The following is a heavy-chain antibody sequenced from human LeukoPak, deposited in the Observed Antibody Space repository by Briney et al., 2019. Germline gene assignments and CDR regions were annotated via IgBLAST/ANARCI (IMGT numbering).Heavy chain of an antibody. CDR1: GFTLSIYA. CDR3: AKDRPNYHESNGHYYRPNGDY. V-gene: IGHV3-23*01. D-gene: IGHD3-22*01. J-gene: IGHJ4*02. CDR2: ITSNGAGT. Sequence: QTGGSLGLSCAAPGFTLSIYAMSWVRQAPGKGLEWVSSITSNGAGTFYADSVNDRFTISRDNSKNTLYLQMSRLRAEDTAMYYCAKDRPNYHESNGHYYRPNGDYWGQGTLVTVSS.